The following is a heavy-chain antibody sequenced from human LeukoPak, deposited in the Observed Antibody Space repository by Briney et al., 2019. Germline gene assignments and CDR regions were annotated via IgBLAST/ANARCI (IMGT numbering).Heavy chain of an antibody. J-gene: IGHJ5*02. D-gene: IGHD3-3*01. CDR2: IYWDDDK. Sequence: KKSGPTLVNPTQTLTLTCTFSGFSLSTSGVGVGWIRQPPGKALEWLALIYWDDDKRYSPSLKSRLTITKDTSKNQVVLTMTNMDPVDTATYYCAHRPVSYYDFWSGYYKGFNWFDHWGQGTLVTVSS. V-gene: IGHV2-5*02. CDR3: AHRPVSYYDFWSGYYKGFNWFDH. CDR1: GFSLSTSGVG.